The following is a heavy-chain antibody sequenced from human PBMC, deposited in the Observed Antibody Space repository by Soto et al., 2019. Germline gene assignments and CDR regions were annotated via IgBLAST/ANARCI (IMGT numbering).Heavy chain of an antibody. J-gene: IGHJ4*02. CDR2: TRNKASSYTT. CDR1: GFSFSDYY. CDR3: AREGSSSGPDYEY. Sequence: EVQLVESGGGLVQPGGSLRLSCAASGFSFSDYYMNWVRQAPGKGLEWVGRTRNKASSYTTDYAAFVKGRFTISRDDSKNLIYLQMNSLKTEDTAVYYCAREGSSSGPDYEYWGQGTLVTVSS. V-gene: IGHV3-72*01. D-gene: IGHD3-22*01.